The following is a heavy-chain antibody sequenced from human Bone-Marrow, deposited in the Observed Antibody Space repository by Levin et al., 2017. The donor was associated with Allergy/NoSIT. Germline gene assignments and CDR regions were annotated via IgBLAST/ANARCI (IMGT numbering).Heavy chain of an antibody. CDR2: IKIKADGGTA. D-gene: IGHD2-2*01. CDR3: TTAMQTTTSYF. Sequence: GGSLRLSCAASGFTFSNIWMSWVRQAPGKGLEWVCRIKIKADGGTADYAAPVKGRFTISRDDSRNTLYLQMNSLKTEDSAVYHCTTAMQTTTSYFWGQGTLVTVSS. V-gene: IGHV3-15*01. CDR1: GFTFSNIW. J-gene: IGHJ4*02.